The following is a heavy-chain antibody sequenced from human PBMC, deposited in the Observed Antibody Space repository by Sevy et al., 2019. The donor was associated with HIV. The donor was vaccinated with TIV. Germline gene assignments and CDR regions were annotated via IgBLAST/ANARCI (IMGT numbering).Heavy chain of an antibody. CDR3: TAGPVSS. Sequence: GGSLRLSCTASGFTFSNAWMTWVRQTPERGLEWVALIKPITDAGTTDYAAPVQGRFTISRDDSKNTVYLQLNSLKTEDTAVYYCTAGPVSSWGQGTLVTVSS. CDR2: IKPITDAGTT. J-gene: IGHJ5*02. CDR1: GFTFSNAW. V-gene: IGHV3-15*01. D-gene: IGHD3-16*01.